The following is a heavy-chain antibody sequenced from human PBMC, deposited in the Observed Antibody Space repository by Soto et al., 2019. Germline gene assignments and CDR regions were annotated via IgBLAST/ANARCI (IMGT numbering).Heavy chain of an antibody. CDR1: GGTFSSYA. D-gene: IGHD6-19*01. CDR3: ARDSPENLYSSGRRDYYYGMDV. Sequence: QVQLVQSGAEVKKPGSSVKVSCKASGGTFSSYAISWVRQAPGQGLEWMGGIIPIFGTANYAQKFQGRVTITADDSTSTAYMELSSLRSEDTAVYYCARDSPENLYSSGRRDYYYGMDVWGQGTTVTVSS. V-gene: IGHV1-69*01. CDR2: IIPIFGTA. J-gene: IGHJ6*02.